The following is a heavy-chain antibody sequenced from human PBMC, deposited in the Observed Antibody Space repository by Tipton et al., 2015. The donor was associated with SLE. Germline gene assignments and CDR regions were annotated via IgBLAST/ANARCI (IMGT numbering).Heavy chain of an antibody. V-gene: IGHV4-38-2*01. J-gene: IGHJ4*02. CDR3: ARSTTYYFDGSGYPVIDY. CDR2: IFRSGST. D-gene: IGHD3-22*01. CDR1: GFIVSSNYM. Sequence: LRLSCAASGFIVSSNYMSWVRQAPGKGLEWIGSIFRSGSTYYNPSLKGRVTISVDTSKNQFSLKLRSVTAADTALYYCARSTTYYFDGSGYPVIDYWGQGTLVTVSA.